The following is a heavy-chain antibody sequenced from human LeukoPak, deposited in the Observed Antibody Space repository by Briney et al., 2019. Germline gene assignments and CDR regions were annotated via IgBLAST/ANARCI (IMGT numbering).Heavy chain of an antibody. D-gene: IGHD5-18*01. V-gene: IGHV4-34*01. J-gene: IGHJ4*02. CDR2: INHSGST. Sequence: SETLSLTSAVYGGSFSGYYWSWIRQPPGKGLEWIGEINHSGSTNYNPSLKSRVTISVDTSKNQFSLKLSSVTAADTAVYYCARGDTAMVNYYFDYWGQGTLVTVSS. CDR3: ARGDTAMVNYYFDY. CDR1: GGSFSGYY.